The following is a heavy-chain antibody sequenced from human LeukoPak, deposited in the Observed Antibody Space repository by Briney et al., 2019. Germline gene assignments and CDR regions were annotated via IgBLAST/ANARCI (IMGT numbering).Heavy chain of an antibody. CDR1: GFIFNTYA. Sequence: GGSLRLSCAAAGFIFNTYAMSWVRQALGKGLEWVSAISGRGDSTWYADSVKGRFTISRDNAKNTLYLQMNSLRAEDTAVYYCARDRHYDFWSGSMVAFDIWGQGTMVTVSS. V-gene: IGHV3-23*01. J-gene: IGHJ3*02. D-gene: IGHD3-3*01. CDR2: ISGRGDST. CDR3: ARDRHYDFWSGSMVAFDI.